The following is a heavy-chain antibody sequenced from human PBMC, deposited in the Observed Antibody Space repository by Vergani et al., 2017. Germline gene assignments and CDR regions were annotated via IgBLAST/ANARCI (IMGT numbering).Heavy chain of an antibody. J-gene: IGHJ6*03. CDR2: IYPGNSET. Sequence: EVQLEQSGAAVKKPGESLEISCKGSGYSFSRNRIAWVRERPGQGLEWMGMIYPGNSETRNNPSFRGQVTMSVDKSISTAYLQWSSLKASDSAMYYCARVYCRGMSGAGTDYFYHIDVWGKGTTVTVS. V-gene: IGHV5-51*03. CDR3: ARVYCRGMSGAGTDYFYHIDV. D-gene: IGHD3-3*01. CDR1: GYSFSRNR.